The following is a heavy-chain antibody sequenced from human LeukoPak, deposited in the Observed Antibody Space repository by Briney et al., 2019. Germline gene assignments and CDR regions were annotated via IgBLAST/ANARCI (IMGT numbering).Heavy chain of an antibody. CDR2: LSSDGRDP. D-gene: IGHD6-13*01. CDR3: ARGVYEEGVNY. Sequence: PGGSLRLSCAASGFIFSNYWMHWVRQAPGKGLVWVSRLSSDGRDPSYADSVKGRFTISRDNAKNTLYMQMNSLRAEDTAVYHCARGVYEEGVNYWGQGTLVTVSS. V-gene: IGHV3-74*01. CDR1: GFIFSNYW. J-gene: IGHJ4*02.